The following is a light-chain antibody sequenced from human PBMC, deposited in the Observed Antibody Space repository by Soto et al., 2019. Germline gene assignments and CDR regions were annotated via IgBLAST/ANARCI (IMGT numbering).Light chain of an antibody. J-gene: IGLJ2*01. V-gene: IGLV2-11*01. Sequence: QSVLTQPPSASESPGQSVTISCTGTSSDVGGYNYVSWYQQHPGKAPKLMIYDVSKRPSGVPDRFSGSKSGNTASLTISGLQAEDEADYYCCSYAGSYTLVVFGGGTKLTVL. CDR3: CSYAGSYTLVV. CDR2: DVS. CDR1: SSDVGGYNY.